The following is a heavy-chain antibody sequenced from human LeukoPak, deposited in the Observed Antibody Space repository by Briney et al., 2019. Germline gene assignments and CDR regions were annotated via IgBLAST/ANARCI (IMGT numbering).Heavy chain of an antibody. CDR3: ARDHQEARFLTGYYFGYYYYYMDV. Sequence: QTGGSLRLSCAASGFTFSSYWMSWVRQAPGKGLEWVANIKQDGSEKYYVDSVKGRFTISRDNAKNSLYLQMNSLRAEDTAVYYCARDHQEARFLTGYYFGYYYYYMDVWGKGTTVTVSS. CDR2: IKQDGSEK. J-gene: IGHJ6*03. V-gene: IGHV3-7*01. D-gene: IGHD3-9*01. CDR1: GFTFSSYW.